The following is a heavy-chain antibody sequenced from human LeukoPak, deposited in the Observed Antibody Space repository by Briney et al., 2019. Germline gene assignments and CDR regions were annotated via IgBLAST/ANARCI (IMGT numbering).Heavy chain of an antibody. J-gene: IGHJ4*02. CDR3: ARDLLATYYFDY. Sequence: GGSLRLSCAASGFTVSSNYMSWVRQAPGKGLEWVSVIYSGGSTYYADSVKGRFTISRDNSKNTLYLQMNSLRAEDTAVYYCARDLLATYYFDYWGQGTLVTVSS. V-gene: IGHV3-66*01. CDR1: GFTVSSNY. CDR2: IYSGGST. D-gene: IGHD3-3*02.